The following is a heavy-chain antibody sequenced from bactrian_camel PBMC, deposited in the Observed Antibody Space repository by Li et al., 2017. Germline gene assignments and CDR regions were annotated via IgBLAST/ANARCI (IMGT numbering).Heavy chain of an antibody. Sequence: HVQLVESGGGSVQAGGSLRLSCVASGYTYSSDTMAWFRQAPGKEREGVVGISRGGGIMYADSVKGRFNVSRDDTKNTLYLQMDSLKPEDTAMYYCAAADTTYCPLLSLRYNYWGQGTQVTVS. CDR1: GYTYSSDT. CDR3: AAADTTYCPLLSLRYNY. CDR2: ISRGGGI. D-gene: IGHD3*01. V-gene: IGHV3S55*01. J-gene: IGHJ4*01.